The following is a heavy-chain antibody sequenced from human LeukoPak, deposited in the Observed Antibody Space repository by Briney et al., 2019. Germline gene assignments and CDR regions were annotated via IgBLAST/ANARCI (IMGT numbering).Heavy chain of an antibody. CDR2: ISVSGTYI. V-gene: IGHV3-21*01. CDR1: GFTFSSYG. CDR3: TRDRDYGTFDY. Sequence: PGGSLRLSCAASGFTFSSYGMHWVRQAPGKGLEWVSSISVSGTYIYYSDSVKGRFTISRDNSKNSLYLEMNSLRSDDTAIYYCTRDRDYGTFDYWGQGTLVTVSS. J-gene: IGHJ4*02. D-gene: IGHD4-17*01.